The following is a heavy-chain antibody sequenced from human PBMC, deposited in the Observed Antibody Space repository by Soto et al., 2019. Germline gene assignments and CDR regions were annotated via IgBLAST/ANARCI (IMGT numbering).Heavy chain of an antibody. J-gene: IGHJ6*02. V-gene: IGHV3-30*18. CDR3: AKDGGYSSGWYGNYYYYYGMDV. CDR2: ISYDGSNK. D-gene: IGHD6-19*01. Sequence: GGSLRLSCAASGFTFSSYGMHWVRQAPGKGLDWVAVISYDGSNKYYADSVKGRFTISRDNSKNTLYLQMNSLRAEDTAVCYCAKDGGYSSGWYGNYYYYYGMDVWGQGTTVTVSS. CDR1: GFTFSSYG.